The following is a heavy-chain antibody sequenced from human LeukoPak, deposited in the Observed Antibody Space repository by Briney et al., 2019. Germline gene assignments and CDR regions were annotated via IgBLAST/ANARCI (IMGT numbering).Heavy chain of an antibody. J-gene: IGHJ4*02. Sequence: IPSETLSLTCTVSGGSISSSSYYWGWIRQPPGKGLEWIGSIYYSGSTYYNPSLKSRVIISVDTSKNQFSLKLSSVTAADTAVYYCARCHSSSWYGDYFDYWGQGTLVTVSS. CDR3: ARCHSSSWYGDYFDY. CDR2: IYYSGST. CDR1: GGSISSSSYY. D-gene: IGHD6-13*01. V-gene: IGHV4-39*01.